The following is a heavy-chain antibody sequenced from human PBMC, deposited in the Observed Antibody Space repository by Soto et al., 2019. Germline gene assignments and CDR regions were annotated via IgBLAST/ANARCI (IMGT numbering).Heavy chain of an antibody. D-gene: IGHD1-1*01. Sequence: PGGSLRISCAASGFTFCSYSMNGVRQAPGKGLEWVSSISSSSSYIYYADSVKGRFTISRDNAKNSLYLQMNSLRAEDTAVYYCARDIKDDLVPLDYWGQGTLVTVSS. J-gene: IGHJ4*02. CDR3: ARDIKDDLVPLDY. CDR1: GFTFCSYS. V-gene: IGHV3-21*01. CDR2: ISSSSSYI.